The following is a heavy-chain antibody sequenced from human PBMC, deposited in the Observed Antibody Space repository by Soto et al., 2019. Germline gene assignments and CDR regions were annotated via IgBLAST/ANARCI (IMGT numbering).Heavy chain of an antibody. D-gene: IGHD3-10*01. V-gene: IGHV4-39*02. CDR1: GVSVSSRGYY. J-gene: IGHJ4*02. CDR3: ARRRTNTDIRPPRGYYFDF. CDR2: VAYSGST. Sequence: QLQLQESGPGLVKPSETLSLTCSVSGVSVSSRGYYWDWIRQPPGKGLEWIGSVAYSGSTYYNPSLKSRVTISEDRSKNAFSLKLDSMSAADTSVYYCARRRTNTDIRPPRGYYFDFCGLGILVTVSS.